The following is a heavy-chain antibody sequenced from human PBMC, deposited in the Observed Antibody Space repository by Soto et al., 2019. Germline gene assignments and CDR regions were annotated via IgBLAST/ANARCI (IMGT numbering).Heavy chain of an antibody. J-gene: IGHJ4*02. Sequence: PGGSLRLSCAASGFTFSSYGMHWVRQAPGKGLEWVSSISSSGSYIYYADSVKGRFTISRDNAKNSLYLQMNSLRAEDTAVYYCARGQYSGYGPQDYWGQGTLVT. CDR2: ISSSGSYI. V-gene: IGHV3-21*01. CDR1: GFTFSSYG. CDR3: ARGQYSGYGPQDY. D-gene: IGHD5-12*01.